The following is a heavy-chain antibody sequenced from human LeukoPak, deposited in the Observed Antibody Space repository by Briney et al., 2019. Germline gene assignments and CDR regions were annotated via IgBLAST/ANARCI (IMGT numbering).Heavy chain of an antibody. CDR1: GFTFSSYW. D-gene: IGHD6-13*01. V-gene: IGHV3-23*01. Sequence: GGSLRLSCAASGFTFSSYWMHWVRQAPGKGLVWVSGISDSGGSRHYADSVKGRFTISRDNSKNTLYLQVNSLRAEETAVYFCAKGPKKQMVGSRGYYFDFWGQGTLVTVSS. CDR2: ISDSGGSR. J-gene: IGHJ4*02. CDR3: AKGPKKQMVGSRGYYFDF.